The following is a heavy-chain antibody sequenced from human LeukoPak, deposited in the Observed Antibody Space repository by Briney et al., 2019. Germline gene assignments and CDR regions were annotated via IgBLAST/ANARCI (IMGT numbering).Heavy chain of an antibody. CDR3: AKHSGFIVTFLYF. Sequence: GGSLRLSCAAFGFNLRRYAMSSVRQAPGKGLEWVSTMSPSGGTYYADSVKGRFTISRDNSKNTLYLQMNSLRAEDTAIFFLAKHSGFIVTFLYFRGQGTLVTVSS. J-gene: IGHJ4*02. CDR1: GFNLRRYA. CDR2: MSPSGGT. V-gene: IGHV3-23*01. D-gene: IGHD3-10*01.